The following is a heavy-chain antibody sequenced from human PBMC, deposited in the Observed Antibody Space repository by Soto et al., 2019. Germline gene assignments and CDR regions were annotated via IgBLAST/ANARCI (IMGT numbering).Heavy chain of an antibody. CDR3: TRDASRESSARGXFDP. J-gene: IGHJ5*02. V-gene: IGHV3-21*01. Sequence: GGSLRLSCAASGFTFRSFTMNWVRQAPGKGLEWVSTISSNSAYIYYTDALRGRFTISRDNAKNSLHLQMNSLRAEDTAVYYCTRDASRESSARGXFDPWGPGTLVTVXS. CDR1: GFTFRSFT. CDR2: ISSNSAYI. D-gene: IGHD6-25*01.